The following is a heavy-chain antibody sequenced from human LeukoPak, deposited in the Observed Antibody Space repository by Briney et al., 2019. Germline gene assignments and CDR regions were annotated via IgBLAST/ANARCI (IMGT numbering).Heavy chain of an antibody. CDR2: INHSVST. V-gene: IGHV4-34*01. Sequence: SETLSLTCALYGGSFSGYYWSWIRQPPGKGLEWIGEINHSVSTNYNPSLKSRVTISVDTSKNQFSLKLSSVTAADTAVYYCARQRRITMIVVVITSFFDYWGQGTLVTVSS. J-gene: IGHJ4*02. CDR3: ARQRRITMIVVVITSFFDY. CDR1: GGSFSGYY. D-gene: IGHD3-22*01.